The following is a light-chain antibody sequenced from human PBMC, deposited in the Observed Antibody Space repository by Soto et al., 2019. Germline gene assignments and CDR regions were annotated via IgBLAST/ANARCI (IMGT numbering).Light chain of an antibody. CDR3: QQYGSSPWT. CDR1: QSVSTK. Sequence: EVVMTQSPATLSVSAGETVTLSCRASQSVSTKLAWYQQKPGLAPRLLIFGASTRATGVPARFSGSGSGTEFTLTISRLEPEDFAVYYCQQYGSSPWTFGQGTKVEVK. V-gene: IGKV3-15*01. CDR2: GAS. J-gene: IGKJ1*01.